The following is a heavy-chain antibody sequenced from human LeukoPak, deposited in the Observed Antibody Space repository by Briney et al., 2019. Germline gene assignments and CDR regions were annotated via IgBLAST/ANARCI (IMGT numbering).Heavy chain of an antibody. CDR2: INSDGSTT. J-gene: IGHJ3*02. V-gene: IGHV3-74*03. CDR1: GFSFSNYW. D-gene: IGHD7-27*01. Sequence: GGSLRLTCAASGFSFSNYWMCWVRQAPGKGLVCVSRINSDGSTTTYADSVKGRFTISRDNAKNTLYLQMNSLRAEDSALYYCARIRESLGLGAFDIWGQGTMVTVSS. CDR3: ARIRESLGLGAFDI.